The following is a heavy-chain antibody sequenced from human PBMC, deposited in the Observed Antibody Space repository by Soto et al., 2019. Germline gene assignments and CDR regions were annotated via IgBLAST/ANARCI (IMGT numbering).Heavy chain of an antibody. Sequence: GGSLRLSCAASGCTFSSYAMSWVRQAPGKGLEWVSAISGSGGSTYYADSVKGRFTISRDNSKNTLYLQMNSLRAEDTAVYYCAKDSYYDSSGSQDFQHWGQGTLVTVSS. CDR2: ISGSGGST. V-gene: IGHV3-23*01. CDR3: AKDSYYDSSGSQDFQH. J-gene: IGHJ1*01. CDR1: GCTFSSYA. D-gene: IGHD3-22*01.